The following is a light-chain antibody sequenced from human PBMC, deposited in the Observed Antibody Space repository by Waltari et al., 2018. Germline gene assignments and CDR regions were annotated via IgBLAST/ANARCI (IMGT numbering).Light chain of an antibody. CDR2: SNN. CDR3: AAWDDSLNGVV. Sequence: QSVLTQPPSASGTPGQRVTIPCSGSSPNLGRNTVNWYQQLPRTAPKLLIYSNNQRPSGVPDRFSGSKSGTSASLAISGLQSEDEADYYCAAWDDSLNGVVFGGGTKLTVL. CDR1: SPNLGRNT. V-gene: IGLV1-44*01. J-gene: IGLJ2*01.